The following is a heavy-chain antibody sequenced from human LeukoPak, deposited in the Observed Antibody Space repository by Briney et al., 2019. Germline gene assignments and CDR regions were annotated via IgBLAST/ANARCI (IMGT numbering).Heavy chain of an antibody. CDR1: GFTFSSYA. CDR3: AKVWDSSGWTWIDY. CDR2: ISGSGGST. V-gene: IGHV3-23*01. Sequence: GGSLRLSCAASGFTFSSYAMSWVRQAPGEGLEWVSAISGSGGSTYYADSVKGRFTISRDNSKNTLYLQMNSLRAEDTAVYYCAKVWDSSGWTWIDYWGQGTLVTVSS. D-gene: IGHD6-19*01. J-gene: IGHJ4*02.